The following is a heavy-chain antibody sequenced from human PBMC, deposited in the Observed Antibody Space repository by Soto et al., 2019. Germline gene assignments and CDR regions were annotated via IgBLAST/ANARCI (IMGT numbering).Heavy chain of an antibody. CDR3: ARAARRIVDTIGRRAPGSYFDY. J-gene: IGHJ4*02. V-gene: IGHV4-34*01. CDR1: GGSFSGYY. D-gene: IGHD5-12*01. Sequence: SETLSLTCAVYGGSFSGYYWSWIRQPPGKGLEWIGEINHSGSTNYNPSLKSRVTISVDTSKNQFSLKLSSVTAADTAVYYCARAARRIVDTIGRRAPGSYFDYWGQGTLDTVS. CDR2: INHSGST.